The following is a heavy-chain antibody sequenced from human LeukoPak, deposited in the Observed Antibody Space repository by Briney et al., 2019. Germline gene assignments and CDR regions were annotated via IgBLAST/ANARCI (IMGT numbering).Heavy chain of an antibody. CDR2: ISAYNGNT. CDR1: AYTFTSYG. J-gene: IGHJ3*02. D-gene: IGHD3-22*01. Sequence: GASVKLSCKASAYTFTSYGISWVRQAPGQGLEWMGWISAYNGNTNYAQKLQGRVTMTRDMSTSTVYMELSSLRSEDTAVYYCARDRFTYYYDTDAFDIWGQGTMVTVSS. V-gene: IGHV1-18*01. CDR3: ARDRFTYYYDTDAFDI.